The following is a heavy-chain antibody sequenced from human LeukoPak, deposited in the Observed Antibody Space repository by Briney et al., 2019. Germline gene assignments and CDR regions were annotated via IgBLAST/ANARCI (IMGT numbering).Heavy chain of an antibody. V-gene: IGHV3-53*01. CDR3: ARDGGSGIRYDNYIYYGMDV. Sequence: GSLRLSRAASGFTVSDNHMSSVRQPPGKGLECVSFIYIGTNGYTADSVKGRFTIFRDNSKNTVDLQMDSLRVEDTAVYFCARDGGSGIRYDNYIYYGMDVWGQGTTVTVSS. D-gene: IGHD3-16*01. CDR2: IYIGTNG. CDR1: GFTVSDNH. J-gene: IGHJ6*02.